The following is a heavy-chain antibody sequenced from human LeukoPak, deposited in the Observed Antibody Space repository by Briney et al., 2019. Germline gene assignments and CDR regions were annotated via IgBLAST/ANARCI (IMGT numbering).Heavy chain of an antibody. CDR1: GGSISSYY. V-gene: IGHV4-59*12. J-gene: IGHJ4*02. CDR3: ARAPYSSYGDY. D-gene: IGHD3-22*01. CDR2: IYHSGST. Sequence: SETLSLTCTVSGGSISSYYWSWIRQLPGKGLQWIGYIYHSGSTYYNPSLKSRVTISVDRSKNQFSLKLSSVTAADTAVYYCARAPYSSYGDYWGQGTLVTVAS.